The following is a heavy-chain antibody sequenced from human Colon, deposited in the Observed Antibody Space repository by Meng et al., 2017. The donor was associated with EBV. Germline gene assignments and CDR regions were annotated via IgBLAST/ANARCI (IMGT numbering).Heavy chain of an antibody. CDR2: ISGTTGNT. J-gene: IGHJ4*02. D-gene: IGHD2-2*01. CDR1: GFTFISYS. V-gene: IGHV3-23*01. CDR3: AKKGSPGFQPYDY. Sequence: LCGFGVGLLQPGGSLRLSCAASGFTFISYSMSWVRQAPGTGLEWVSTISGTTGNTNYADSVKGRFPISSDNSKSTLYLQMNSLRAEDTALYYCAKKGSPGFQPYDYWGQGTLVTVSS.